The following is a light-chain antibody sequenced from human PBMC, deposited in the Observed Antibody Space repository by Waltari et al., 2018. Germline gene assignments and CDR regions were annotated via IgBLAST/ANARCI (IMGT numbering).Light chain of an antibody. CDR3: QKYGSLPAT. V-gene: IGKV3-20*01. J-gene: IGKJ1*01. CDR1: QSISKY. CDR2: DAS. Sequence: EIMLTQSPGTLSLSPGERATLSCRASQSISKYLAWYQQKPGQAPRLLFYDASIRATGIPDRFSGSGYGTDFSLTISRLEPEDYAVYYCQKYGSLPATFGRGTKVEIK.